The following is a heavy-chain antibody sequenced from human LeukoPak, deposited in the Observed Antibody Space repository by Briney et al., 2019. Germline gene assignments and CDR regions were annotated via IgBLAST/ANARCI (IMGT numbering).Heavy chain of an antibody. CDR3: ARVRITMVRGVLYYYYGMDV. V-gene: IGHV1-69*13. J-gene: IGHJ6*02. CDR2: IIPIFGTA. CDR1: GGTFSSYA. D-gene: IGHD3-10*01. Sequence: SVKVSCKASGGTFSSYAISWVRQAPGQGLEWMGGIIPIFGTANYAQKFQGRVTITADESTGTAYMELSSLRSEDTAVYYCARVRITMVRGVLYYYYGMDVWGQGTTVTVSS.